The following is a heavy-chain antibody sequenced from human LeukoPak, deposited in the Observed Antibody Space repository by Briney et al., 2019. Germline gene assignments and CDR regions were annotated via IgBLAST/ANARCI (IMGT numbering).Heavy chain of an antibody. D-gene: IGHD3-22*01. CDR3: VRGGHYYDSTGWFDP. V-gene: IGHV4-59*01. Sequence: PSETLSLTCTVSGGSISSYYWSWIRQPPGKGLEWIGYIYYSGSTNYNPSLKSRVTISVDTSKNQFSLKLSSVTAADTAVYYCVRGGHYYDSTGWFDPWGQGTLVTVSS. J-gene: IGHJ5*02. CDR1: GGSISSYY. CDR2: IYYSGST.